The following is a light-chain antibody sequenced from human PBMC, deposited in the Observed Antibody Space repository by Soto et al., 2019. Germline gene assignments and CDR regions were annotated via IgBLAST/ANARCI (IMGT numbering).Light chain of an antibody. CDR2: GAS. Sequence: EIVLTQSPATLSVFPGEKATLSCGASQSVSNNLAWYHQKPGQAPRPLIYGASTRATGVPARFSGSGSGTEFTLTISSLQSEDSAIYYCQQYAGWPRTFGQGTKLEIK. CDR1: QSVSNN. V-gene: IGKV3-15*01. J-gene: IGKJ2*01. CDR3: QQYAGWPRT.